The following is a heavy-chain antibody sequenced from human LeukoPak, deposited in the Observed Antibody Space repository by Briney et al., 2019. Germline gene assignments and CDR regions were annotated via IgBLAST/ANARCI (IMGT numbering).Heavy chain of an antibody. CDR3: ARDPWGYLRSFDY. V-gene: IGHV1-2*02. J-gene: IGHJ4*02. Sequence: VASVKVSCKASGYTFTGYYMHWVRQAPGQGLEWMGWINPNSGGTNYAQKFQGGVTMTRDTSISTAYMELSRLRSDDTAVYYWARDPWGYLRSFDYWGQGTLVTVSS. CDR2: INPNSGGT. D-gene: IGHD3-16*01. CDR1: GYTFTGYY.